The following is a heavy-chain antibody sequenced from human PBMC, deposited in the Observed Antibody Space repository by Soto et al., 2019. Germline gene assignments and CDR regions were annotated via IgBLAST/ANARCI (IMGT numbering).Heavy chain of an antibody. Sequence: QVQLVQSGAEVRKSGASVNVSCKASGFTFTEYAMHWVRQAPGQRLEWMGWINAGTGDTRYSQTLQGGVTITRDTSASTVYMDLSSLRSEDTAVYYCARDYADISVAGIPLLAHWGQGSLVTVSS. D-gene: IGHD6-19*01. CDR2: INAGTGDT. CDR3: ARDYADISVAGIPLLAH. V-gene: IGHV1-3*01. CDR1: GFTFTEYA. J-gene: IGHJ4*01.